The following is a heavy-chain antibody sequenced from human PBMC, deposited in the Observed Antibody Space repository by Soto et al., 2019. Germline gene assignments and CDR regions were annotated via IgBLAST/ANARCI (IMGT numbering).Heavy chain of an antibody. V-gene: IGHV4-59*01. CDR1: GGPISSYY. CDR3: ARGSICWPPRLDY. Sequence: QVQLQESGPGLVKPSETLSLNCTVSGGPISSYYWSWIRQSPGKGLEWIGYIYYSGSTNYNPTLKSRVTISVDTSKNQFALELSSVTAADTAVYYCARGSICWPPRLDYWGQGTLVTVSS. CDR2: IYYSGST. J-gene: IGHJ4*02. D-gene: IGHD3-3*02.